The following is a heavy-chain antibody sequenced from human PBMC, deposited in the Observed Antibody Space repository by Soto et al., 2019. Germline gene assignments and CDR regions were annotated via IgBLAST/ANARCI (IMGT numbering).Heavy chain of an antibody. Sequence: QVQLQESGPGLVRPSGTVSLTCAVSGVSISIAHWWSWVRQPPGKALEWIGEIHHSGSTNYNPSLKSRVTMSVVPSKDLFSLTLNSGTAADTAFYYCARDQGSHPGDWGQGTLVSVSS. CDR3: ARDQGSHPGD. J-gene: IGHJ4*02. V-gene: IGHV4-4*02. D-gene: IGHD6-13*01. CDR1: GVSISIAHW. CDR2: IHHSGST.